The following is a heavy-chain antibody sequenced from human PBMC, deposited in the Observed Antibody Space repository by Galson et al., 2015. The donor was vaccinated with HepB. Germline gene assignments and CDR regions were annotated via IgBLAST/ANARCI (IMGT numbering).Heavy chain of an antibody. V-gene: IGHV4-39*02. CDR1: GGSISSSSYY. CDR2: IYYSGST. Sequence: ETLSLTCTVSGGSISSSSYYWGWIRQPPGKGLEWIGSIYYSGSTYYNPSLKSRVTISVDTSKNQFSLKLSSVTAADTAVYYCAREYSSWYNAFDIWGQGTMVTVSS. CDR3: AREYSSWYNAFDI. J-gene: IGHJ3*02. D-gene: IGHD6-13*01.